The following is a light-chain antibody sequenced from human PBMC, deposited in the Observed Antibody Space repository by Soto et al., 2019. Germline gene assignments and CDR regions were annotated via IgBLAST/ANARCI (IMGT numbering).Light chain of an antibody. CDR1: HTIASVY. CDR2: DTS. V-gene: IGKV3D-20*01. CDR3: QQYDTSPT. Sequence: IVLTQSPASLSLSPGERATLSCGASHTIASVYLAWYQHKPGLAPRLLIYDTSIRATGIPDRFTGSGAGTDFTLTISRLETEDFAVYYCQQYDTSPTFGGGTKV. J-gene: IGKJ4*01.